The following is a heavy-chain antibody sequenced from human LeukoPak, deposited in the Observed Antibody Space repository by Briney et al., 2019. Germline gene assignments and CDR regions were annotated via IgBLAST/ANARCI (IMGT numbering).Heavy chain of an antibody. D-gene: IGHD2-15*01. J-gene: IGHJ4*02. CDR1: SASVNSGSSY. Sequence: PSETLSLTCTVSSASVNSGSSYWSWIRQPPGKGLEWIGYIYYSGITNYNPSLKSRVTMSVDTSKNQFSLKLSSVTAADTAVYYCARGYCSGGTCYRTFFDQWGQGTLVIVSS. CDR3: ARGYCSGGTCYRTFFDQ. V-gene: IGHV4-61*01. CDR2: IYYSGIT.